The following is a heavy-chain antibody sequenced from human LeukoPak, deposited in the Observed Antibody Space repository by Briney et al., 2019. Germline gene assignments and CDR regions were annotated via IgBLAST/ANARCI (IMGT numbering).Heavy chain of an antibody. D-gene: IGHD4-11*01. CDR2: INHSGST. J-gene: IGHJ3*02. CDR3: ARGLTVRRAFDI. Sequence: SETLSLTCAVYGGSFSGYYWSWIRQPPGKGLEWIGEINHSGSTNYIPSLKSRVTISVDTSKNQFSLKLSSVTAADTAVYYCARGLTVRRAFDIWGQGTMVTVSS. CDR1: GGSFSGYY. V-gene: IGHV4-34*01.